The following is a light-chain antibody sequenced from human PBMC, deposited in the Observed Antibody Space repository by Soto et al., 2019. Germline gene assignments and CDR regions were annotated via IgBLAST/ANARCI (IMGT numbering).Light chain of an antibody. Sequence: QSVLTQPASVSASPGQSITISCTGTRGDIGGYNYVSWYQQHPGKAPKLMIYDVYHRPSGVSNRFSASKSGNTASLTISGLQAEDEAEYYCSSYTSSTTLVFGTGTKVTVL. V-gene: IGLV2-14*03. CDR3: SSYTSSTTLV. CDR1: RGDIGGYNY. J-gene: IGLJ1*01. CDR2: DVY.